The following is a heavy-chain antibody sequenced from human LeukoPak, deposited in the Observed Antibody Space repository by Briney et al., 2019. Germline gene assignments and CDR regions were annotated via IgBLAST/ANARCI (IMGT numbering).Heavy chain of an antibody. V-gene: IGHV1-69*06. Sequence: SVKVSCKVSGDTFNSYAVAWVRQAPGQGLEWMGLIIPAFGTTHYAQRFQGRVTIPSDKSTTTAYMEMGSLRCEDTAVYYCAREYYGSGSYYDGYYFDFWGQGTLVTVSS. CDR1: GDTFNSYA. CDR3: AREYYGSGSYYDGYYFDF. J-gene: IGHJ4*02. D-gene: IGHD3-10*01. CDR2: IIPAFGTT.